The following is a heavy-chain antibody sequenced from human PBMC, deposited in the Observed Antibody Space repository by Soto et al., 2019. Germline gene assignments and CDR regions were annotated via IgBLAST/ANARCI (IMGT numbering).Heavy chain of an antibody. D-gene: IGHD1-1*01. CDR3: ARVARTGQYYFDF. CDR2: IYYTGST. J-gene: IGHJ4*02. Sequence: PSETLSLTCTVSGDSINFYHWTWIRQPPGKGLEWMGYIYYTGSTNYSPSLKSRVSISVDTSKNQFSLKLSSVTAADTAVYYCARVARTGQYYFDFWGQGALLTVSS. V-gene: IGHV4-59*01. CDR1: GDSINFYH.